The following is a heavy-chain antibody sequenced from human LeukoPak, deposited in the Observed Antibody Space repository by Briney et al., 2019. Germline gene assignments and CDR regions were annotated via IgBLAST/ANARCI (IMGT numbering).Heavy chain of an antibody. J-gene: IGHJ5*02. D-gene: IGHD6-6*01. CDR1: GYTFTGYY. CDR2: INPNSGGT. V-gene: IGHV1-2*02. Sequence: ASVKVSCKASGYTFTGYYMHWVRQAPGQGLEWMGWINPNSGGTNYAQKFQGRVTMTRDTSISTAYMELSRLRSDDTAVYYCARESSEQLVGGNWFDPWGQGTLVTVSS. CDR3: ARESSEQLVGGNWFDP.